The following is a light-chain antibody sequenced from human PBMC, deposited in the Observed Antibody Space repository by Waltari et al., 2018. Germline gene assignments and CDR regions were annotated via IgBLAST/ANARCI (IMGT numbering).Light chain of an antibody. CDR1: NGDVGGYYY. Sequence: QSALTQPASVSGSPGQSITISCTGINGDVGGYYYVSWYQQYPGKAPKLLIYDVSHRPSGVSSRFSASKSGNTTSLTISGLQTEDEADYYCPSYRSTNTRAIFGGGTKLAVL. CDR2: DVS. CDR3: PSYRSTNTRAI. V-gene: IGLV2-14*03. J-gene: IGLJ2*01.